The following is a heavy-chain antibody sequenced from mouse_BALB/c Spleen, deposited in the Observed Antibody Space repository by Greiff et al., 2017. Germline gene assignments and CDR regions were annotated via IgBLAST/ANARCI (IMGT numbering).Heavy chain of an antibody. D-gene: IGHD1-2*01. J-gene: IGHJ4*01. V-gene: IGHV14-3*02. CDR1: GFNIKDTY. Sequence: EVKVVESGAELVKPGASVKLSCTASGFNIKDTYMHWVKQRPEQGLEWIGRIDPANGNTKYDPKFQGKATITADTSSNTAYLQLSSLTSEDTAVYYCARVTTAPYYYAMDYWGQGTSVTVSS. CDR2: IDPANGNT. CDR3: ARVTTAPYYYAMDY.